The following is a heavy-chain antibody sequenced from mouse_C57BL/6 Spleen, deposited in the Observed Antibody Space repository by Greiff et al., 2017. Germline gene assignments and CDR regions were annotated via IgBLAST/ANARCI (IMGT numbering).Heavy chain of an antibody. V-gene: IGHV1-39*01. CDR2: INPNYGTT. CDR3: AREGGYGNSFAY. CDR1: GYSFTDYN. D-gene: IGHD2-1*01. Sequence: EVKLMESGPELVKPGASVKISCKASGYSFTDYNMNWVKQSNGKSLEWIGVINPNYGTTSYNQKFKGKATLTVDQSSSTAYMQLNSLTSEDSAVYYCAREGGYGNSFAYWGQGTLVTVSA. J-gene: IGHJ3*01.